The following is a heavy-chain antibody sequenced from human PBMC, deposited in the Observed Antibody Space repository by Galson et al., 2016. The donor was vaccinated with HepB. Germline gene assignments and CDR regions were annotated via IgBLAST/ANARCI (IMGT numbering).Heavy chain of an antibody. CDR3: AKASSPGYYYGMDV. CDR1: GFTFSSYA. D-gene: IGHD6-13*01. J-gene: IGHJ6*02. Sequence: SLRLSCAASGFTFSSYAMSWVRQAPGKGLEWVSAISGSGGSTYYADSVKGRFTISRDNSKNTLHLQMNSLRAEDTAVYYCAKASSPGYYYGMDVWGQGTTVTVSS. CDR2: ISGSGGST. V-gene: IGHV3-23*01.